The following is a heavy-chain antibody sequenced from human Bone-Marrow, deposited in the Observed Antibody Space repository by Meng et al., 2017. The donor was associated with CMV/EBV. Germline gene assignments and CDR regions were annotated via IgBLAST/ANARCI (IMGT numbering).Heavy chain of an antibody. Sequence: ASVKVSCKASGYTFTSYYMHWVRQAPGQGLEWMGIINPSGGSTSYAQKFQGRATMTRDTSTSTVYMELSSLRSEDTALYYYAREGDIVVVPAAIPAEGGIYFDYWGQGTLVPVSS. CDR3: AREGDIVVVPAAIPAEGGIYFDY. CDR1: GYTFTSYY. D-gene: IGHD2-2*02. V-gene: IGHV1-46*01. J-gene: IGHJ4*02. CDR2: INPSGGST.